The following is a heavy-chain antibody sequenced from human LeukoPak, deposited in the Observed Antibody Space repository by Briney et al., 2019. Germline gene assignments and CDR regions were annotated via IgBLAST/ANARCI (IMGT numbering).Heavy chain of an antibody. J-gene: IGHJ4*02. V-gene: IGHV4-34*01. CDR1: GGSFSGYY. CDR3: ARRSRYSALDY. Sequence: SETLSLTCAVYGGSFSGYYWSWIRRPPGKGLEWIGEINHSGSTNYNPSLKSRVTISVDTSKNQFSLKLSSVTAADTAVYYCARRSRYSALDYWGQGTLVTVSS. CDR2: INHSGST. D-gene: IGHD6-6*01.